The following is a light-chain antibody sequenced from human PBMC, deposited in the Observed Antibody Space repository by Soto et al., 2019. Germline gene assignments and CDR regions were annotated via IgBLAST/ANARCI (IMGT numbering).Light chain of an antibody. CDR2: DAS. V-gene: IGKV1-5*01. CDR3: QQYSDYKS. Sequence: DIQMTQSPSTLSASVGDRVTITCRASQNIRNGVAWYQQKPGKAPNLLIYDASSLQSGVPSRFSGSGSGTDFTLTISSLRSDDFATYYCQQYSDYKSFGQGTKVDIK. CDR1: QNIRNG. J-gene: IGKJ1*01.